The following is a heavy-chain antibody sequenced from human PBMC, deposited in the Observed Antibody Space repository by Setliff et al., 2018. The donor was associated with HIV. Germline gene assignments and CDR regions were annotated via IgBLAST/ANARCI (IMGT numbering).Heavy chain of an antibody. Sequence: ASVKVSCKASGYTFTSYAMNWVRQAPGQGLEWMGRINTNTGNPTYAQGFTGRFVFSLDTSISKAYMEVNTLRAEDTALYYCVRDKGDSRNFDYWGQGTLVTVTS. D-gene: IGHD2-21*01. J-gene: IGHJ4*02. CDR2: INTNTGNP. CDR3: VRDKGDSRNFDY. CDR1: GYTFTSYA. V-gene: IGHV7-4-1*02.